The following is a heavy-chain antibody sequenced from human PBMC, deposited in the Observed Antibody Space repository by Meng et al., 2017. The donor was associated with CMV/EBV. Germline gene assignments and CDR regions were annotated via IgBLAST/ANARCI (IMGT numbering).Heavy chain of an antibody. CDR2: IYSGGST. CDR1: GFTVSSHY. D-gene: IGHD5-24*01. CDR3: ARDQPGDGYNEGAFDI. V-gene: IGHV3-53*01. J-gene: IGHJ3*02. Sequence: GESLKISCAASGFTVSSHYMSWVRQAPGKGLEWVSVIYSGGSTYYADSVKGRFTISRDNSKNTLYLQMNSLRAEDTAVYYCARDQPGDGYNEGAFDIWSQGTMVTVSS.